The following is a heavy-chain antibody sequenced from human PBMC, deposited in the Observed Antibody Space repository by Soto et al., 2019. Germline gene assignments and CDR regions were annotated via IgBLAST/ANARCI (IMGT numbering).Heavy chain of an antibody. CDR3: AKDSRKAARPDYYYGMDV. Sequence: CGSLRLSCAASGFTFSAFAMSWVRQAPGKGLEWVSAISGSGTSTYYADSVQGRFTISRDNSKNTLFLQMNSLRAEDAAVYFCAKDSRKAARPDYYYGMDVWGQGTTVTV. CDR1: GFTFSAFA. CDR2: ISGSGTST. V-gene: IGHV3-23*01. J-gene: IGHJ6*02. D-gene: IGHD6-6*01.